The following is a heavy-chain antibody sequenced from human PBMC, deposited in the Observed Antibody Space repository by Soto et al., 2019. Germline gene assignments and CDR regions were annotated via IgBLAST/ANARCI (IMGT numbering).Heavy chain of an antibody. CDR3: AIGPRMWLAGGGY. CDR2: INHSGIT. J-gene: IGHJ4*02. Sequence: SETVSLTCAVYGGSFSGYYWSWIRQPPGKGLEWLGEINHSGITDYNPSLKSRITISIDTSKKQFSLKLNSVTAADTAVYYCAIGPRMWLAGGGYWGQGTQATVSS. V-gene: IGHV4-34*01. CDR1: GGSFSGYY. D-gene: IGHD6-19*01.